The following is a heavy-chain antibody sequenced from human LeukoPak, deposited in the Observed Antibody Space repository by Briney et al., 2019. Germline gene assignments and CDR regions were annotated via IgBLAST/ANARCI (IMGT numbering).Heavy chain of an antibody. Sequence: VASVKVSCKASGYTFTSYGISWVRQAPGQGLEWMGWISAYNGNTNYAQKLQGRVTMTTDTSTSTAYMELRSLRSDDTAVYYCARDQRYSSGWSSFYFDYWGQGTLVTVSS. J-gene: IGHJ4*02. CDR3: ARDQRYSSGWSSFYFDY. CDR1: GYTFTSYG. V-gene: IGHV1-18*01. CDR2: ISAYNGNT. D-gene: IGHD6-19*01.